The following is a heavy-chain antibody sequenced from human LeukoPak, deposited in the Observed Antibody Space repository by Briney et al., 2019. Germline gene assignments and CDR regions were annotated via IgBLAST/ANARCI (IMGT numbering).Heavy chain of an antibody. CDR3: ALLAVASDFDY. J-gene: IGHJ4*02. Sequence: GGSLRLSCAVSGFPFSIYEMNWVRQAPGKGREWVSNIGSSGTTIYYADSVKGRFSISRDNAKSSLYLQMNSLRVEDTAVYYCALLAVASDFDYWGQGALVTVSS. CDR2: IGSSGTTI. V-gene: IGHV3-48*03. CDR1: GFPFSIYE. D-gene: IGHD6-19*01.